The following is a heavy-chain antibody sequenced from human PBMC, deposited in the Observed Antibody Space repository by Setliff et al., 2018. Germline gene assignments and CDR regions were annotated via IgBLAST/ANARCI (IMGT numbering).Heavy chain of an antibody. CDR3: AREGVDSRSSTDYRYYMDV. J-gene: IGHJ6*03. CDR2: IIPIFGTA. D-gene: IGHD6-6*01. V-gene: IGHV1-69*05. Sequence: ASVKVSCKASGGTFKNYGISWVRQAPGQGLEWMGGIIPIFGTANYAQKFQGRATVITDESTSTAYMELSSLRSEDTAVYYCAREGVDSRSSTDYRYYMDVWGKGTTVTVSS. CDR1: GGTFKNYG.